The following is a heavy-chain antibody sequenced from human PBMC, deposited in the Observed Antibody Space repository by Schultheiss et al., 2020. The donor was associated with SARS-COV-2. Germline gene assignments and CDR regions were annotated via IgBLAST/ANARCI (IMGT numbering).Heavy chain of an antibody. V-gene: IGHV1-18*01. D-gene: IGHD5-12*01. CDR2: ISAYSGNT. CDR3: ARAQGRYSAYGMDV. J-gene: IGHJ6*02. Sequence: ASVKVSCKASGYTFTNYGITWVRQAPGQGLEWMGWISAYSGNTNYAQKLQGRVTMTTDTSTSTAYMELRSLRSDDTAVYYCARAQGRYSAYGMDVWGQGTTVTVSS. CDR1: GYTFTNYG.